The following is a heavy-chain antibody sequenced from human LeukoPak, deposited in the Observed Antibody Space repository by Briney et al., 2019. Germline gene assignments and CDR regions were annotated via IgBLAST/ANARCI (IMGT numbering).Heavy chain of an antibody. Sequence: SVDGSATNYADSVKGRFTISRDNSKNTLYLQMNNLRPDDTSVYYCARDFGYRGQGTLVTVSS. CDR2: SVDGSAT. V-gene: IGHV3-30*03. CDR3: ARDFGY. J-gene: IGHJ4*02.